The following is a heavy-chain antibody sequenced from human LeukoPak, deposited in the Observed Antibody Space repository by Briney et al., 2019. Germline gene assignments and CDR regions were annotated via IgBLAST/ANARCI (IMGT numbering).Heavy chain of an antibody. CDR2: ISAYNGNT. Sequence: ASVKVSCKASGYTFTSYGISWVRQAPGQGLEWMGWISAYNGNTYYAQNLQGRVTMTTDTSTSTAYMELRSLRSDDTAVYYCARDLKRGYSSGRYSWGTGSSNDYWGQGTLVTVSS. CDR3: ARDLKRGYSSGRYSWGTGSSNDY. D-gene: IGHD6-19*01. J-gene: IGHJ4*02. CDR1: GYTFTSYG. V-gene: IGHV1-18*01.